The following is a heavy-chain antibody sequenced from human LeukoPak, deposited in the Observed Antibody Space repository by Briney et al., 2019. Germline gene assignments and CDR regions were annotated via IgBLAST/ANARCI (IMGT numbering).Heavy chain of an antibody. CDR2: ISAYNGNT. Sequence: ASVKVSCKASGYTFTSYGISWVRQAPGQGLEWMGWISAYNGNTYYAQNLQGRVTMTTDTSTSTAYMELRSLRSDDTAVYYCARDLKRGYSSGRYSWGTGSSNDYWGQGTLVTVSS. CDR3: ARDLKRGYSSGRYSWGTGSSNDY. D-gene: IGHD6-19*01. J-gene: IGHJ4*02. CDR1: GYTFTSYG. V-gene: IGHV1-18*01.